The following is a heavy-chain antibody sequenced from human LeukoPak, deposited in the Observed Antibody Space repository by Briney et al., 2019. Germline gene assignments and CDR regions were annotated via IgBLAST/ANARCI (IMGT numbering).Heavy chain of an antibody. J-gene: IGHJ3*02. CDR2: IYYSGST. CDR1: GGSISSYY. CDR3: ARGVSPGAFDI. D-gene: IGHD2-8*01. V-gene: IGHV4-59*08. Sequence: SETLSLTCTVSGGSISSYYWSWIRQPPGKGLEWIGYIYYSGSTNYNPSLKSRVTISVDTSKNQFSLKLSSVTAADTAVYYCARGVSPGAFDIWGQGTTVTVSS.